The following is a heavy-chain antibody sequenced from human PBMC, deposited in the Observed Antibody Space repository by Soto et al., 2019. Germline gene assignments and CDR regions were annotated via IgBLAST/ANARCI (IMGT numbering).Heavy chain of an antibody. Sequence: GESLKISCKGSGYSFTSYWIGWVRQMPGKGLEWMGIIYPGDSDTRYSPSFQGQVTISADKSISTAYLQWSSLKASDTAMYYCARGVGDGRDDFWSGYPTVAFDYWGQGTLVTVSS. CDR3: ARGVGDGRDDFWSGYPTVAFDY. CDR2: IYPGDSDT. J-gene: IGHJ4*02. CDR1: GYSFTSYW. D-gene: IGHD3-3*01. V-gene: IGHV5-51*01.